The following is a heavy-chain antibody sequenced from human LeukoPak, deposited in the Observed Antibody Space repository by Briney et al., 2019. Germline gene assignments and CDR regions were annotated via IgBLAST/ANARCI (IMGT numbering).Heavy chain of an antibody. J-gene: IGHJ4*02. CDR3: AKDKGYSSSWYLFDY. Sequence: GGSLRLSCAASGFTSDDYAMHWVRQAPGKGLEWVSLISWDGGSTYYADSVKGRFTISRDNSKNSLYLQMNSLRAEDTALYYCAKDKGYSSSWYLFDYWGQGTLVTVSS. D-gene: IGHD6-13*01. CDR1: GFTSDDYA. CDR2: ISWDGGST. V-gene: IGHV3-43D*04.